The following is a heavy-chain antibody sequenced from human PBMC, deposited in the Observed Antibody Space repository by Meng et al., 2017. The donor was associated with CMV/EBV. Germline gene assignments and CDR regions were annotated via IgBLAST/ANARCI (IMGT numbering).Heavy chain of an antibody. CDR3: ARGDYYDSSGYYGYYYGMDV. V-gene: IGHV3-48*04. CDR2: ISSSSSTI. J-gene: IGHJ6*02. Sequence: GESLRLSCAASGFTFSSYAMNWVRQAPGKGLEWVSYISSSSSTIYYADSVKGRFTISRDNAKNSLYLQMNSLRAEDTAVYYCARGDYYDSSGYYGYYYGMDVWGQGTTVTVSS. CDR1: GFTFSSYA. D-gene: IGHD3-22*01.